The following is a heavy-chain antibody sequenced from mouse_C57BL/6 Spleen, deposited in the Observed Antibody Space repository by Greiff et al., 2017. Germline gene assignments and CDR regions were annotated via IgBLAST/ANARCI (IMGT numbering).Heavy chain of an antibody. CDR3: AREITTVVATDYAMDY. CDR1: GYTFTSYW. Sequence: QVQLQQPGAELVRPGSSVKLSCKASGYTFTSYWSHWVKQRPIQGLEWTGNIDPSDSETHYNQKFKDKATLTVDKSSSTAYMQLSSLTSEDSAVYYCAREITTVVATDYAMDYWGQGTSVTVSS. J-gene: IGHJ4*01. CDR2: IDPSDSET. V-gene: IGHV1-52*01. D-gene: IGHD1-1*01.